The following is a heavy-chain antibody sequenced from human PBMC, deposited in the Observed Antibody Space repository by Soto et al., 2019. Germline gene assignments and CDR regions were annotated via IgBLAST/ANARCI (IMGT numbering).Heavy chain of an antibody. D-gene: IGHD6-13*01. V-gene: IGHV3-30*18. J-gene: IGHJ6*03. Sequence: GGSLRLSCAASGFTFSTYGMHWVRQAPGKGLEWVAVISYDGSNKYYADSVKGGFTICRDNTRTTLYLPMNSRRAEGTVGYYCAKDLYGGQQLGRITYYYYYYMDVWGKGTTVTVSS. CDR3: AKDLYGGQQLGRITYYYYYYMDV. CDR2: ISYDGSNK. CDR1: GFTFSTYG.